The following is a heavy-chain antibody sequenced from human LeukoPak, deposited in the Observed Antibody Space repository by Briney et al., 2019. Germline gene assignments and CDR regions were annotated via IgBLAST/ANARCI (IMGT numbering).Heavy chain of an antibody. Sequence: GGSLRLSCAASGFTFSSYGMHWVRQAPGKGLEWVAVISYDGSNKYYADSVKGRFTISRDNSKNTLYLQMNSQRAEDTAVYYCARNYDFDAFDIWGQGTMVTVSS. CDR2: ISYDGSNK. CDR1: GFTFSSYG. V-gene: IGHV3-30*03. CDR3: ARNYDFDAFDI. D-gene: IGHD1-7*01. J-gene: IGHJ3*02.